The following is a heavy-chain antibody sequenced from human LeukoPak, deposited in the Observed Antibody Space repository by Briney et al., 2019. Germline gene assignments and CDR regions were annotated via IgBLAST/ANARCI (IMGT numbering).Heavy chain of an antibody. CDR2: IYYSGST. V-gene: IGHV4-30-4*08. CDR1: GGSISSGDYY. D-gene: IGHD3-3*01. J-gene: IGHJ6*03. Sequence: PSQTLSLTCTVSGGSISSGDYYWSWIRQPPGKGLGWIGYIYYSGSTYYNPSLKSRVTISVDTSKNQFSLKLSSVTAADTAVYYCAREVRFLEWSTPYYYMDVWGKGTTVTVSS. CDR3: AREVRFLEWSTPYYYMDV.